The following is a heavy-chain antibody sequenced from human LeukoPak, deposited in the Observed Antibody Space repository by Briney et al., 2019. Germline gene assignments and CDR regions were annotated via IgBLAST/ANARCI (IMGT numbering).Heavy chain of an antibody. Sequence: PSETLSLTCAVSGGSISSYYWSWIRQPPGKGLEWIAYLYDSVRTKDNPSLKGRVTLSADTSKNQHSLRLSSVTAADTAVYYCATIKRGDIYGYFDFWGQGVLVTVSS. CDR3: ATIKRGDIYGYFDF. J-gene: IGHJ4*02. CDR1: GGSISSYY. V-gene: IGHV4-59*03. CDR2: LYDSVRT. D-gene: IGHD5-18*01.